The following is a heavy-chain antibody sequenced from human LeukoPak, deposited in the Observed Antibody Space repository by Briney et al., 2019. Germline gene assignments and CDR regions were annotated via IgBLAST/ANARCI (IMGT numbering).Heavy chain of an antibody. Sequence: GGSLRLSCAASGFAASGFTFSTFGMHWVRQAPGKGLEWVAFIRYDGSNKYYADSVKGRFTISRDDSKNTLYLQMNSLRAEDTAAYYCAKGYYFDILSGYSSLDYWGQGTLVTVSS. CDR3: AKGYYFDILSGYSSLDY. CDR1: GFTFSTFG. CDR2: IRYDGSNK. J-gene: IGHJ4*02. V-gene: IGHV3-30*02. D-gene: IGHD3-9*01.